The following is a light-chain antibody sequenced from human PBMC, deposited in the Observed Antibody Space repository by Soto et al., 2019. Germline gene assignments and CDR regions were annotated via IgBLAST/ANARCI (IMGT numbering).Light chain of an antibody. V-gene: IGKV1-39*01. Sequence: DILMTQTPSSLSASVGDRLTITCRASQNISNYLNWYQQKPGKAPKLLIFAASSLQSGVPSRFSGSGPGTAFTLTISSLQPEDFATYYCQQSYSTPITFGQGTRLEI. CDR2: AAS. J-gene: IGKJ5*01. CDR3: QQSYSTPIT. CDR1: QNISNY.